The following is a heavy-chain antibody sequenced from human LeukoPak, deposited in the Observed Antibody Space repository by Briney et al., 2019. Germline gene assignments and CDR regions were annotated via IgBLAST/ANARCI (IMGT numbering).Heavy chain of an antibody. CDR3: AKGNYYYGSGTYPNFDY. CDR1: GFTFSNYA. D-gene: IGHD3-10*01. J-gene: IGHJ4*02. V-gene: IGHV3-23*01. CDR2: ISGSGGTT. Sequence: SGGSLRLSCAASGFTFSNYAMNWVRQAPGKGLEWVSPISGSGGTTYYADSVKGRFTISRDNSKNTLYLQMNSLRVEDTAVYYCAKGNYYYGSGTYPNFDYWGQGTLVTVSS.